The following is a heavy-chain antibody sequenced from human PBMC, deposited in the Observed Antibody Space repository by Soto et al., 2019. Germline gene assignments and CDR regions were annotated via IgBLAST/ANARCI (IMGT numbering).Heavy chain of an antibody. CDR2: ISSSSSTI. D-gene: IGHD3-3*01. Sequence: GGSLRLSCAASGFTFSSYSMNWVRQDPGKGLEWVSYISSSSSTIYYADSVKGRFTISRDNAKNSLYLQMNSLRAEDTAVYYCARDYDFWSGYPGVFDYWGQGTLVTVSS. J-gene: IGHJ4*02. CDR1: GFTFSSYS. V-gene: IGHV3-48*01. CDR3: ARDYDFWSGYPGVFDY.